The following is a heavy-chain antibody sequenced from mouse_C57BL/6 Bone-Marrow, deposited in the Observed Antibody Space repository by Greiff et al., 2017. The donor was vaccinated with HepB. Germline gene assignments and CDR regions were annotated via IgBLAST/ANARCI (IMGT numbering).Heavy chain of an antibody. V-gene: IGHV5-9-1*02. J-gene: IGHJ3*01. D-gene: IGHD2-5*01. CDR1: GFTFSSYA. CDR2: ISSGGDYI. CDR3: TRVAYYSNYVWFAY. Sequence: EVQGVESGEGLVKPGGSLKLSCAASGFTFSSYAMSWVRQTPEKRLEWVAYISSGGDYIYYADTVKGRFTISRDNARNTLYLQMSSLKSEDTAMYYCTRVAYYSNYVWFAYWGQGTLVTVSA.